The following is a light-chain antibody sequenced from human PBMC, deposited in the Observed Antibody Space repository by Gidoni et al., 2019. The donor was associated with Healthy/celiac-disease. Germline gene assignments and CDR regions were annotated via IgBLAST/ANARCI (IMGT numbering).Light chain of an antibody. J-gene: IGLJ1*01. CDR1: KLGEKY. CDR3: QAWDSGTGI. V-gene: IGLV3-1*01. Sequence: VSVSPGQTASITCSGDKLGEKYACWYQQKPGQSPVLVIYQDNKRPSGIPERFSGSNSGNTATLTISGTQAMDEADYYCQAWDSGTGIFGTGTKVTVL. CDR2: QDN.